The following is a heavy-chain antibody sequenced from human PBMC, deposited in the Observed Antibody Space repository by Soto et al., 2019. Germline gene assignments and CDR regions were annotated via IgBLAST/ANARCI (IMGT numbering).Heavy chain of an antibody. D-gene: IGHD3-3*01. Sequence: SETLSLTCAVSGGFISSSNWWSWVRQPPGKGLEWIGEIYHSGSTNYNPSLKSRVTISVDKSKNQFSLKLSSVTAADTAVYYCASASLRRITIFGVVMTDYYYYGMDVWGQGTTVTVSS. V-gene: IGHV4-4*02. CDR2: IYHSGST. J-gene: IGHJ6*02. CDR1: GGFISSSNW. CDR3: ASASLRRITIFGVVMTDYYYYGMDV.